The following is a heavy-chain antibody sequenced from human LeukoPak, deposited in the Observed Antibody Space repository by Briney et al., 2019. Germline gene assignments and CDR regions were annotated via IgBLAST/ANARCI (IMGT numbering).Heavy chain of an antibody. CDR1: GFSVTRKY. CDR2: IYIDGNT. CDR3: ARGGVVVALGSYGMDV. D-gene: IGHD2-15*01. J-gene: IGHJ6*02. V-gene: IGHV3-53*01. Sequence: GGSLRLSCAASGFSVTRKYMNWVRQAPGKGLEWVSVIYIDGNTYYADSVKGRFTISRDNSKNTLYLQMNTLRAEDTAVYYCARGGVVVALGSYGMDVWGQGTTVTVSS.